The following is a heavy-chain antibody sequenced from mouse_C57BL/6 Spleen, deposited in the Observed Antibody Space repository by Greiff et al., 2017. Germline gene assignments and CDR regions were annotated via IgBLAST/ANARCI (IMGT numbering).Heavy chain of an antibody. V-gene: IGHV1-81*01. CDR2: IYPRSGNT. Sequence: VQLQQSGAELARPGASVTLSCKASGYTFTSYGISWVKQRTGQGLEWIGEIYPRSGNTYYNEKFKGKATLTADKSSSTAYMELRSLTSEDSAVYFCARGGEFITTVVAAPYYAMDYWGQGTSVTVSS. J-gene: IGHJ4*01. D-gene: IGHD1-1*01. CDR3: ARGGEFITTVVAAPYYAMDY. CDR1: GYTFTSYG.